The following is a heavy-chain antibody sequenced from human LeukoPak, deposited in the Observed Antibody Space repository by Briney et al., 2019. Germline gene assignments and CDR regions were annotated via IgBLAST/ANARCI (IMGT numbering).Heavy chain of an antibody. J-gene: IGHJ3*02. CDR2: INHSGST. D-gene: IGHD3-3*01. CDR3: ARWGFLSPHDAFDI. V-gene: IGHV4-34*01. CDR1: GGSFSGYY. Sequence: SETLSLTCAVYGGSFSGYYWSWIRQPPGKGLEWIGEINHSGSTNYNPSLKSRITISVDTSKNQFSLKLSSVTAADTAVYYCARWGFLSPHDAFDIWGQGTMVTVSS.